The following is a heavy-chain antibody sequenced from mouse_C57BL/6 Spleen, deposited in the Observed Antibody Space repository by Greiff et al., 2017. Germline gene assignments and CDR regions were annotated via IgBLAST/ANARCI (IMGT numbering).Heavy chain of an antibody. CDR1: GFNIKDDY. V-gene: IGHV14-4*01. CDR2: IDPENGAT. D-gene: IGHD2-5*01. CDR3: TRVTTGTSFAY. J-gene: IGHJ3*01. Sequence: EVQLQQSGAELVRPGASVKLSCTASGFNIKDDYMHWVKQRPEQGLEWIGWIDPENGATEYASKFQGKATITADTSYNTAYLQLSSLTSEDTAVYYCTRVTTGTSFAYWGQGTLVTVSA.